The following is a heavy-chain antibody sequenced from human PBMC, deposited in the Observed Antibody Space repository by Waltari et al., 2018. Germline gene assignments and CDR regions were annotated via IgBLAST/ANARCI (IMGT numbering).Heavy chain of an antibody. V-gene: IGHV4-4*02. CDR2: VRGDGRT. D-gene: IGHD2-15*01. CDR3: ARDRGRGLYLDT. Sequence: QLQLHESGPGLVRPSGTLSLICAVSGDSMGSTDCWSWVRQPPGKGLEWIGQVRGDGRTNYNPSFASRVIISLDTSTHHFALEVTSATAADTALYYCARDRGRGLYLDTWGQGILVTVAP. CDR1: GDSMGSTDC. J-gene: IGHJ4*02.